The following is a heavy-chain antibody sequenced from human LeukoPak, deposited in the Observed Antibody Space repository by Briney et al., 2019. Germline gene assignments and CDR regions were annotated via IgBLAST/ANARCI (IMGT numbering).Heavy chain of an antibody. CDR1: GDSVSGSPAV. CDR3: ARGAVRGGTNFDY. CDR2: AYYRSKWFI. V-gene: IGHV6-1*01. J-gene: IGHJ4*02. D-gene: IGHD3-10*01. Sequence: LSQTLSLTCAISGDSVSGSPAVWNWIRQSPSRGLEWLGRAYYRSKWFIDYALSVKVRITITPDTSKNQLSLQLNSVTAEDTAVYYCARGAVRGGTNFDYWGQGALVTVSS.